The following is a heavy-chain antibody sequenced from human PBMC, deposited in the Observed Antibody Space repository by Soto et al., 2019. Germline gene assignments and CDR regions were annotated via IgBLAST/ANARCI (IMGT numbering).Heavy chain of an antibody. CDR1: GFTFTSYA. CDR2: ISSGGST. CDR3: AKRRGAGGHFDY. V-gene: IGHV3-23*01. Sequence: EVQLLESGGGLVQPEGSLRLSCAASGFTFTSYAMGWVRQAPGKGLEWVSVISSGGSTYYADSVRGRFTISRDNSKDTLSLQMNSLRAEDTAVYYCAKRRGAGGHFDYWGQGALVTVPS. D-gene: IGHD2-15*01. J-gene: IGHJ4*02.